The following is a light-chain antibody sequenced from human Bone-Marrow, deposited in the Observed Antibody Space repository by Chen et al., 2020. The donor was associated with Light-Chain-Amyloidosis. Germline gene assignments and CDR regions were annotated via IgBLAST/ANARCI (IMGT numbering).Light chain of an antibody. CDR2: DDS. V-gene: IGLV3-21*02. Sequence: SYVLTQPSSVSVAPGQTATIACGGNNIGSTSVHWYQQTPGQAPLLVVYDDSDRPSGIPERVSGSNSGNTATLTISRVEAGDQADYYCQVWDRSSDRPVLGGGTKLTVL. J-gene: IGLJ3*02. CDR1: NIGSTS. CDR3: QVWDRSSDRPV.